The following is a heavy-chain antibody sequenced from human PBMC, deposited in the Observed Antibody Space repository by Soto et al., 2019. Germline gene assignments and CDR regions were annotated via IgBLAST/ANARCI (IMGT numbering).Heavy chain of an antibody. J-gene: IGHJ4*02. CDR2: ITPFNGNT. CDR1: GYTFTYRY. CDR3: ASHDSSDSHFDY. D-gene: IGHD3-22*01. Sequence: SVKVSCKASGYTFTYRYLHWVRQAPGQALEWMGWITPFNGNTNYAQKFQDRVTITRDRSMSTAYMELSSLRSEDTAMYDCASHDSSDSHFDYWGQGTLVTFSS. V-gene: IGHV1-45*02.